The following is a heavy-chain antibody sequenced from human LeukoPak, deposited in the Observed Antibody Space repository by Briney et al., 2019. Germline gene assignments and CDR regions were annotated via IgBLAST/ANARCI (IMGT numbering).Heavy chain of an antibody. V-gene: IGHV3-74*01. Sequence: GGSLRLSCAASGFTFSSYWMRWVRQAPGKGLVWVSRINTAGSSPSYADSVKGRFTISRDNAKNTLYLQMNSLRVEDTAVYYCARGGDQYYYDSSGYDYWGQGTLVTVSS. CDR1: GFTFSSYW. D-gene: IGHD3-22*01. J-gene: IGHJ4*02. CDR3: ARGGDQYYYDSSGYDY. CDR2: INTAGSSP.